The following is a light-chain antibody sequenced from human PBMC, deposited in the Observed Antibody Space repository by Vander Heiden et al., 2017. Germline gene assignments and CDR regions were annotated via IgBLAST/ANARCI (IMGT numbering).Light chain of an antibody. J-gene: IGKJ2*03. Sequence: DIQMTQSPSTLSASVGDRVTITCRASQSISNWLAWYQQQPGKAPKLLIYKASSLESGVPSRFSGSGSGTEFTLTISSLQPDDFATYYCQQYNSYSYSFGQGTKLEIQ. CDR2: KAS. CDR3: QQYNSYSYS. V-gene: IGKV1-5*03. CDR1: QSISNW.